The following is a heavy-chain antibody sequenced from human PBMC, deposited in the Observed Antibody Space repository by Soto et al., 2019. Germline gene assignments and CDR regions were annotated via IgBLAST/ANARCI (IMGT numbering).Heavy chain of an antibody. CDR3: AADRAPYSSGWYETPRYYYGMDV. J-gene: IGHJ6*02. CDR2: IVVGSGNT. D-gene: IGHD6-19*01. CDR1: GFTFTSSA. V-gene: IGHV1-58*01. Sequence: ASVKVSCKASGFTFTSSAVQWVRQARGQRLEWIGWIVVGSGNTNYAQKFQERVTITRDMSTSTAYMELSSLRSEDTAVYYCAADRAPYSSGWYETPRYYYGMDVWGQGTTVTVSS.